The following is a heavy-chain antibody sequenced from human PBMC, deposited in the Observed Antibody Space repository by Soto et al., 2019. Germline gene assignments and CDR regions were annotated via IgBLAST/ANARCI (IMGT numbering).Heavy chain of an antibody. V-gene: IGHV4-34*01. D-gene: IGHD3-3*01. CDR3: ARNGSYYDFWSGYYFGGGMDV. Sequence: SETLSLTXAVYGGSFSGYYWSWIRQPPGKGLEWIGEINHSGSTNYNPSLKSRVTISVDTSKNQFSLKLSSVTAADTAVYYCARNGSYYDFWSGYYFGGGMDVWGQGTTVTVSS. CDR1: GGSFSGYY. J-gene: IGHJ6*02. CDR2: INHSGST.